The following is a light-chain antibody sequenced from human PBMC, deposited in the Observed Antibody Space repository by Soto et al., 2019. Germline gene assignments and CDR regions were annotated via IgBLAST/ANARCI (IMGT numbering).Light chain of an antibody. V-gene: IGKV1-27*01. Sequence: DIQMTQSPSSLSASIGDRVTITCRASQGINSFLAWYQQKPGKVPKLLIYAASTLQSGVPSRFRGSGSGTDFTLTISSLQPEDAATYYCQKYNSAPRTFCQGTKVEIK. CDR1: QGINSF. CDR2: AAS. J-gene: IGKJ1*01. CDR3: QKYNSAPRT.